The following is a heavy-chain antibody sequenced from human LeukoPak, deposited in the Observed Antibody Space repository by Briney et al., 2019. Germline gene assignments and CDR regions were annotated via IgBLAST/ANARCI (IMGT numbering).Heavy chain of an antibody. V-gene: IGHV4-59*01. Sequence: SETLSLTCTVSGGSISSYYWSWIRQPPGKGLEWIGYIYYSGSTNYNPSLKSRVTISVDTSKNHFSLKLTSVTAADTAVYYCATITITGDDAFDIWGQGTMVTVSS. CDR2: IYYSGST. CDR1: GGSISSYY. J-gene: IGHJ3*02. CDR3: ATITITGDDAFDI. D-gene: IGHD3-10*01.